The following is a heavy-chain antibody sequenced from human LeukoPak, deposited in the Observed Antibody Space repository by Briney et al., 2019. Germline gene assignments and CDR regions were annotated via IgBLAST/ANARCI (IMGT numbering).Heavy chain of an antibody. D-gene: IGHD4-17*01. CDR2: ISGSGGST. J-gene: IGHJ4*02. CDR1: GFTFSSYA. Sequence: GGSLRLSCAASGFTFSSYAMSWVRQAQGKGLEWVSAISGSGGSTYYADSVKGRFTISRDNSKNTLYLQMNSLRAEDTAVYYCAKAGDYVPYFDYWGQGTLVTVSS. CDR3: AKAGDYVPYFDY. V-gene: IGHV3-23*01.